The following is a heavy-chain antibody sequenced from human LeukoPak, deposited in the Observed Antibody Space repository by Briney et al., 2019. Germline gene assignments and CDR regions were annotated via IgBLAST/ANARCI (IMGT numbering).Heavy chain of an antibody. D-gene: IGHD3-3*01. CDR2: IYYSGST. Sequence: SETLSLTCTVSGGSISSSSYYWGWIRQPPGKGMEWIGSIYYSGSTYYNPSLKSRVTISVDTSKNQFSLKLSSVTAADTAVYYCARHEDYDFWSGYYGAFDIWGQGTMVAVSS. CDR3: ARHEDYDFWSGYYGAFDI. V-gene: IGHV4-39*01. CDR1: GGSISSSSYY. J-gene: IGHJ3*02.